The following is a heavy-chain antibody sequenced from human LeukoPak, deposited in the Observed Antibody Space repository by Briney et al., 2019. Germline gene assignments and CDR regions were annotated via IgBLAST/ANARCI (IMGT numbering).Heavy chain of an antibody. J-gene: IGHJ4*02. D-gene: IGHD3-3*01. V-gene: IGHV1-2*02. Sequence: GASVKVSCKASGYTFTGYYMNWVRQAPGQGLEWMGWINPNSGGTNYAQKFQGRVTMTRDTSISTAYMELSRLRSDDTAVYYCARDFDGITIFGVAPGYWGQGTLVTVSS. CDR3: ARDFDGITIFGVAPGY. CDR1: GYTFTGYY. CDR2: INPNSGGT.